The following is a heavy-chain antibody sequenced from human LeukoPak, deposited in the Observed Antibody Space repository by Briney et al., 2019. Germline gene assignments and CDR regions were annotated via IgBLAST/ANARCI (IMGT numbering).Heavy chain of an antibody. Sequence: PGGSLGLSCAASGFTFRNYVIHWVRQAPGKGLEWVAVTSSDLNVKLYADSVKGRFTISRDNSKNTLFLQMNSLRAEDTAVYYCATDRATQYFDYWGQGTLVSVSS. CDR1: GFTFRNYV. CDR3: ATDRATQYFDY. J-gene: IGHJ4*02. CDR2: TSSDLNVK. V-gene: IGHV3-30-3*01. D-gene: IGHD2-15*01.